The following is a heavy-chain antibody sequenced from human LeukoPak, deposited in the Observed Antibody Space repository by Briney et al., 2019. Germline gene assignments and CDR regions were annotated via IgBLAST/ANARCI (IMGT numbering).Heavy chain of an antibody. Sequence: GGSLRLSCAASGFTFSSCGMHWVRQTPGKGLEWVAFIRSDGSTKYYADSVKGRFTISRDNSKNTLYLQMNSLRAEDTAVYYCARVLLPLYGMDVWGQGTTVTVSS. CDR3: ARVLLPLYGMDV. D-gene: IGHD3-22*01. CDR2: IRSDGSTK. V-gene: IGHV3-30*02. CDR1: GFTFSSCG. J-gene: IGHJ6*02.